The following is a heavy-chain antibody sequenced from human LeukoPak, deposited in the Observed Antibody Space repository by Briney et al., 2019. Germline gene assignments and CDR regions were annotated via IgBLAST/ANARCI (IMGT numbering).Heavy chain of an antibody. D-gene: IGHD6-6*01. V-gene: IGHV4-30-4*08. CDR1: GGSISSGDYY. Sequence: SETLSLTCTVSGGSISSGDYYWSWIRPPPGKGLEWIGYIYYSGSTYYNPSLKSRVTISVDTSKNQFSLKLSSVTAADTAVYYCARVASSSSDDAFDIWGQGTMVTVSS. CDR2: IYYSGST. CDR3: ARVASSSSDDAFDI. J-gene: IGHJ3*02.